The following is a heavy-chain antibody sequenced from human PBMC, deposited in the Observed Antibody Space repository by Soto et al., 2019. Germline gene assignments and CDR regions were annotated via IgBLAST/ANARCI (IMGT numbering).Heavy chain of an antibody. J-gene: IGHJ6*02. Sequence: ASVNVSCKASGYTFTSYDIHWVRQAPGQGLEGMGIINPSGGSTSYAQKFQGRVTMTRDTSTSTVYMELSSLRSEDTAVYYCARGGIFTRALVWSGYTYGMDVWGQGTTVTVSS. CDR2: INPSGGST. D-gene: IGHD3-3*01. CDR1: GYTFTSYD. V-gene: IGHV1-46*01. CDR3: ARGGIFTRALVWSGYTYGMDV.